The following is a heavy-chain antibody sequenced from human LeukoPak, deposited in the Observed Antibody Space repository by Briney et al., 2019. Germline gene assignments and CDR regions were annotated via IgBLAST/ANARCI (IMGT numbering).Heavy chain of an antibody. V-gene: IGHV3-23*01. CDR3: AKDYGSGSAEYFAY. J-gene: IGHJ4*02. Sequence: GGSLRLSCAASGFTFTSYAMTWVRQAPGKGLEWVSSISASDITNFADSVKGRFSISRDNPKNTLYLQMNSLRAEDTAVYYCAKDYGSGSAEYFAYWGQGTLVTVSS. D-gene: IGHD3-10*01. CDR2: ISASDIT. CDR1: GFTFTSYA.